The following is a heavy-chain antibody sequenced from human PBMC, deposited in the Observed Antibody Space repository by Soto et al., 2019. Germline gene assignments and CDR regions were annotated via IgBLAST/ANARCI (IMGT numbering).Heavy chain of an antibody. J-gene: IGHJ5*02. CDR2: ISTYNGNT. D-gene: IGHD4-17*01. Sequence: QVQLVQSGAEVKKPGTSVKVSCKASGYTFTSHGISWVRQAPGQGLEWMGWISTYNGNTNYAQKLQDSVTMTRDTSTSIADMELRDLRSEATSGYYCARDGYGDYGSCGQGSLVIVSS. V-gene: IGHV1-18*01. CDR1: GYTFTSHG. CDR3: ARDGYGDYGS.